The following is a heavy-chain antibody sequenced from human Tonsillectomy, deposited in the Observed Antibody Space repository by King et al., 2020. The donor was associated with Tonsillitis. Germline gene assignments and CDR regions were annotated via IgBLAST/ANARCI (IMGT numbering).Heavy chain of an antibody. J-gene: IGHJ4*02. V-gene: IGHV4-39*01. CDR2: IYYSGST. CDR1: GGSISSSSYY. D-gene: IGHD4-17*01. CDR3: ASDVVGDYFEGFDY. Sequence: QLQESGPGLVKPSETLSLTCTVSGGSISSSSYYWGWIRQPPGKGLEWIGSIYYSGSTYYNPSLKSRVTISVDTSKNQFSLKLSSVTAADTAVYYCASDVVGDYFEGFDYWGQRTLVTVSS.